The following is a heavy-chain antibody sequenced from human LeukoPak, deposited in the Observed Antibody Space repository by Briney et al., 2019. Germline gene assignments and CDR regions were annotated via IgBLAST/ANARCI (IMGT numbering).Heavy chain of an antibody. CDR1: GYTFTGYY. V-gene: IGHV1-2*02. Sequence: ASVKVSCKASGYTFTGYYMHWVRQAPGQGLEWMGWIYPNSGGTKYAQKFQGRVTMTRDTSISTIYMELSSLRSDDTAVYYCARFSGSSNFDYWGQGTLVTVSS. D-gene: IGHD1-26*01. CDR3: ARFSGSSNFDY. J-gene: IGHJ4*02. CDR2: IYPNSGGT.